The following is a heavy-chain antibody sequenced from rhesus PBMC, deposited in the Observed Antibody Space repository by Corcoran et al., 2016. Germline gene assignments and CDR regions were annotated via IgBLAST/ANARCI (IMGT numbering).Heavy chain of an antibody. CDR3: ASQDSLFDY. V-gene: IGHV4-169*01. CDR1: GGSISSSY. D-gene: IGHD1-1-1*01. CDR2: IYGSGSST. J-gene: IGHJ4*01. Sequence: QLQLQESGPGLVKPSETLSVTCAVSGGSISSSYWSWIRLAPGKGLEWIGYIYGSGSSTNYNPSLKSRVTLSVDTSKNQLSLKLSSVTAADTAVYYCASQDSLFDYWGQGVLVTVSS.